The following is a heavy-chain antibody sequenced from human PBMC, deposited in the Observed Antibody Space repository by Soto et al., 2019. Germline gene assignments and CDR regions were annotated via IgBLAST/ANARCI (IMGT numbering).Heavy chain of an antibody. J-gene: IGHJ6*02. CDR3: ARSLGGIYWGYGLDV. D-gene: IGHD7-27*01. Sequence: EVQLVESGGGLVKPGGSLRLSCAGSGFTFSGISMNGVRRAPGKGLEWVSAISTSSIHVFYADSVKGRFTISRDNAKNSLFLQMNSLRAEDTAVYYCARSLGGIYWGYGLDVWGQGTTVIVSS. V-gene: IGHV3-21*01. CDR1: GFTFSGIS. CDR2: ISTSSIHV.